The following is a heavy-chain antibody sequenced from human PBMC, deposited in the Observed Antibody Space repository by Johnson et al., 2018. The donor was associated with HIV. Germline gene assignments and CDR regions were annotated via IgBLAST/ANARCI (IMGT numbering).Heavy chain of an antibody. J-gene: IGHJ3*02. CDR1: GFTLSSYW. V-gene: IGHV3-7*01. CDR2: IQQDGSNK. CDR3: VRGLGYVFYSGNSNALDI. Sequence: VQLVESGGGLVEPGGSLRLSCAACGFTLSSYWMSWVRQAPGKGLEWVANIQQDGSNKYYADSVKGRFTISRDNSKNTLYLQMNSLRAEDTAVYYCVRGLGYVFYSGNSNALDIWGQGTMVTVSS. D-gene: IGHD4-23*01.